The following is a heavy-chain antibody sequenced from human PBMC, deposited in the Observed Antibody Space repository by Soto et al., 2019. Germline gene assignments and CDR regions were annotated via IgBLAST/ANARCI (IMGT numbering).Heavy chain of an antibody. J-gene: IGHJ4*02. Sequence: EVQLVESGGGLVKPGGSLRLSCAASGFTFSSYSMNWVRQAPGKGLEWVSSISSSSSYIYYADSVKGRFTISRDNAKNSLYLQMNSLRAEDTALYYCARDSPFIAARLDFWGQGTLVTVSS. D-gene: IGHD6-6*01. CDR3: ARDSPFIAARLDF. CDR1: GFTFSSYS. CDR2: ISSSSSYI. V-gene: IGHV3-21*01.